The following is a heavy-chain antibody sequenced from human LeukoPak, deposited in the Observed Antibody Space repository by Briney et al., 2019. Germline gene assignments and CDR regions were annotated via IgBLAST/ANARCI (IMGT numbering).Heavy chain of an antibody. CDR3: FKQKTAYDILTGYYPGNWFDP. D-gene: IGHD3-9*01. Sequence: PGGSLRLFCAASGFNFSDYYMTWIRQAPGKGLELVSYISSRGSTIYDADSVKGRFTISRDNAKNSLCLQMNSLRVEDTAVYFFFKQKTAYDILTGYYPGNWFDPWGQGTLVTVSS. V-gene: IGHV3-11*01. CDR1: GFNFSDYY. CDR2: ISSRGSTI. J-gene: IGHJ5*02.